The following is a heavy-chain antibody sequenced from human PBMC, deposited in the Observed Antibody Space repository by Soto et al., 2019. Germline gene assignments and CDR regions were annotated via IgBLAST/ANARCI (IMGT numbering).Heavy chain of an antibody. CDR2: ISSSSSYI. J-gene: IGHJ6*02. CDR1: GFTFSSYS. D-gene: IGHD6-13*01. V-gene: IGHV3-21*01. Sequence: GGSLRLSCAASGFTFSSYSMNWVRQAPGKGLEWVSSISSSSSYIYYADSVKGRFTISRDNAKNSLYLQMNSLRAEDTAVYYCARDGQLAFRGYYYYGMDVWGQGTTVTVSS. CDR3: ARDGQLAFRGYYYYGMDV.